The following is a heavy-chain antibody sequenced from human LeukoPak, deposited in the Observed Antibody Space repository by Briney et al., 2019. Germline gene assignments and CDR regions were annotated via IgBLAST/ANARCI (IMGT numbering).Heavy chain of an antibody. CDR1: GYTFSNYY. CDR2: IKPSGGGT. Sequence: ASVKVSCKASGYTFSNYYVHWVRQAPGQGLEWMGIIKPSGGGTSYALKFQGRVTLTRDTSTSTAYMELSSLRSEDTAVYYCARDHFDSSGYHYLLGYFEHWGQGTLVTVSP. V-gene: IGHV1-46*01. J-gene: IGHJ1*01. CDR3: ARDHFDSSGYHYLLGYFEH. D-gene: IGHD3-22*01.